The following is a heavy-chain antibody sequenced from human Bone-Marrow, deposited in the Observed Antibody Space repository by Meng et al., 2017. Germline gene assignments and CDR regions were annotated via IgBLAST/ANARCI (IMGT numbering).Heavy chain of an antibody. CDR3: GRDQGRELINH. J-gene: IGHJ4*02. CDR1: GGSISSSNW. V-gene: IGHV4-4*02. D-gene: IGHD1-7*01. Sequence: QVQLQESGPGLVKPSGTLSLTCAVSGGSISSSNWWSWVRQPPGKGLEWMGEIYHSGDTNYNPSLKSRVDISVDKSKNQFYLSLFSVTAADTAVYYCGRDQGRELINHWGQGTLVTVSS. CDR2: IYHSGDT.